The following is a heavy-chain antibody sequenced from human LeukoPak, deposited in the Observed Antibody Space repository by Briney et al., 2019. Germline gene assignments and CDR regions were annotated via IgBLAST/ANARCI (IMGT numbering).Heavy chain of an antibody. J-gene: IGHJ4*02. V-gene: IGHV3-23*01. CDR2: ISGSGGST. CDR1: GFTFSSYA. CDR3: AKDRTQWLVGLFLRY. D-gene: IGHD6-19*01. Sequence: HPGGSLKLSCAASGFTFSSYAMSWVRQAPGKGLEWVSAISGSGGSTYYADSVKGRFTISRDNSKNTLYLQMNSLRAEDTAVYYCAKDRTQWLVGLFLRYWGQGTLVTVSS.